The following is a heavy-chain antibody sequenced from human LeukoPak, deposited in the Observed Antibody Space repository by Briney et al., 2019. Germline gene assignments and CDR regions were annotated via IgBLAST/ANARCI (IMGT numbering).Heavy chain of an antibody. D-gene: IGHD2-2*01. J-gene: IGHJ4*02. V-gene: IGHV1-2*02. Sequence: ASVKVSCKASGYTFTGYYMHWVRQAPGQGLEWMGWINPNSGGTNYAQRFQGRVTMTRDTSVSTAYMELSRLRSDDTAVYYCARDYCSSTSCRLDYWGQGTLVTVSS. CDR3: ARDYCSSTSCRLDY. CDR1: GYTFTGYY. CDR2: INPNSGGT.